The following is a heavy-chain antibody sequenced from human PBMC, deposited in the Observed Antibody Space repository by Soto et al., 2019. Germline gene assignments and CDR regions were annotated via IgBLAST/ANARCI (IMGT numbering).Heavy chain of an antibody. CDR2: ISGSGGST. D-gene: IGHD2-2*01. V-gene: IGHV3-23*01. Sequence: PGGSLRLSCAASGFTFSSYAMSWVRQAPGKGLEWVSAISGSGGSTYYADSVKGRFTISRDNSKNTLYLQMNSLRAEDTAVYYCAKVGRWYQLPMDFDYWGQGTLVTVSS. J-gene: IGHJ4*02. CDR3: AKVGRWYQLPMDFDY. CDR1: GFTFSSYA.